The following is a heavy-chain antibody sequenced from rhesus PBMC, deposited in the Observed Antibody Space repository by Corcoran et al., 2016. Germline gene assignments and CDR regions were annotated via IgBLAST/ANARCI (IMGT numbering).Heavy chain of an antibody. Sequence: QVQLQESGPGMVKPSETLSLTCGVSGGSISDSYYWNWIRQPPEKGLEWIGNIYGRRGGTIYKPSLKSRVTISKDTSKNQFSLKLSSVTAADTAVYYCARIDTAYYYYDYWGQGVLVTVSS. CDR3: ARIDTAYYYYDY. D-gene: IGHD3-28*01. V-gene: IGHV4S7*01. CDR1: GGSISDSYY. CDR2: IYGRRGGT. J-gene: IGHJ4*01.